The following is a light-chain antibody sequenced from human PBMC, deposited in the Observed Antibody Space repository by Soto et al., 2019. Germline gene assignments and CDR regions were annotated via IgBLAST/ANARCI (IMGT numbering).Light chain of an antibody. CDR2: DAS. CDR3: QQYGSSPLT. Sequence: PGERATLSCRASQSVSSNYLVWYQQKPGQAPRLLVFDASNRATGIPHRFSGSGSGTDFTLTISRLEPEDFAEYYCQQYGSSPLTFGGGTKVEIK. J-gene: IGKJ4*01. CDR1: QSVSSNY. V-gene: IGKV3-20*01.